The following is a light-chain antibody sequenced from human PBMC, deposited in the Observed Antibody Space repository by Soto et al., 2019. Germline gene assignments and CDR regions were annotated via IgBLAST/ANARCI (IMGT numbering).Light chain of an antibody. CDR2: GAS. CDR3: QQYQDSPMYT. CDR1: QSVSSTS. J-gene: IGKJ2*01. V-gene: IGKV3-20*01. Sequence: VLTQSPDTLSLSPGDRATLYCRASQSVSSTSLAWYQQKPGQAPRLLIYGASNRAAGIPERFGGSASGTYFLLTISRLEPDDSAVYCRQQYQDSPMYTFGQGTKLQIK.